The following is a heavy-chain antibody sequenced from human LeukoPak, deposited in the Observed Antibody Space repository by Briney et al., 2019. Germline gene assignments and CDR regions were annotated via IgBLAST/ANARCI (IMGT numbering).Heavy chain of an antibody. CDR3: ARQLRGLQTWFDP. D-gene: IGHD4-17*01. Sequence: SETLSLTCAVSGYSISSGYYWGWIRQPPGKGPEWIGSIYHSGRTYYNPSLTSRVTISVDTSKNQFSLKLSPVTAADTAVYYCARQLRGLQTWFDPWGQGTLVTVSS. J-gene: IGHJ5*02. V-gene: IGHV4-38-2*01. CDR2: IYHSGRT. CDR1: GYSISSGYY.